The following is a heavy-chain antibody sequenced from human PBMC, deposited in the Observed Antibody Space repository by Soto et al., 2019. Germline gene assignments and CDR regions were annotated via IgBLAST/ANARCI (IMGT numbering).Heavy chain of an antibody. Sequence: EVQLLESGGGLEQPGGSLRLSCAASGFTFSNYGMSWVRQAPGKGLEWVSAISGSGSSTFYADSVKGRFTISRDNSKNTLYLEMNSLRAEDTAVYHCAKDLGYCSGGTCPGAYWGQGTLVTVSS. CDR1: GFTFSNYG. CDR3: AKDLGYCSGGTCPGAY. D-gene: IGHD2-15*01. J-gene: IGHJ4*02. V-gene: IGHV3-23*01. CDR2: ISGSGSST.